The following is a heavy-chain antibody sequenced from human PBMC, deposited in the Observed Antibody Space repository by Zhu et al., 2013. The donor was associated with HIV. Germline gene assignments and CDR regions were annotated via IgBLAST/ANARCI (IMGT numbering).Heavy chain of an antibody. CDR3: ARAGIAVIRENWYFDL. V-gene: IGHV1-2*02. CDR1: GYSFSGYY. J-gene: IGHJ2*01. CDR2: INPNTGGT. D-gene: IGHD3-22*01. Sequence: QVQLVQSGAEVKKPGASVKVSCKASGYSFSGYYMHWVRQAPGQGLECMGWINPNTGGTNYAQKFQGRVTMTRDTSISTAYMELSGLRSNDTAIYYCARAGIAVIRENWYFDLWAVAPWSLSPQ.